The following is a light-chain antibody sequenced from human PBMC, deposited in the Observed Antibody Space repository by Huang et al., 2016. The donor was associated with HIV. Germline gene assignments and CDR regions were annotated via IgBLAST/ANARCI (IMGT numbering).Light chain of an antibody. Sequence: EIVLTQSPGTLSLSPGERATLSCRASQSVSGSNLAWYQQNPGQAPRLSICGAASRATGIPDRFSGSGSGTDFTLTISRLEPEDIALYYCQVYGTSPPGPFGPGATVHIK. CDR1: QSVSGSN. CDR2: GAA. J-gene: IGKJ3*01. CDR3: QVYGTSPPGP. V-gene: IGKV3-20*01.